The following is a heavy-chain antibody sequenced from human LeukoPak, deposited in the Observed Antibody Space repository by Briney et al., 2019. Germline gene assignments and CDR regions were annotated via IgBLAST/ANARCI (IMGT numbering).Heavy chain of an antibody. CDR3: ARGPMVRGVTDYYYYMDV. V-gene: IGHV3-30*02. D-gene: IGHD3-10*01. CDR1: GFTLRDYD. Sequence: PGGSLRLSCATSGFTLRDYDMHWVRQAPGKGLEWVSMIRYDGNNQFYVASVKGRFTFSRDNSKNTLYLQMNGLRAEDTAVYYCARGPMVRGVTDYYYYMDVWGKGTTVTVSS. J-gene: IGHJ6*03. CDR2: IRYDGNNQ.